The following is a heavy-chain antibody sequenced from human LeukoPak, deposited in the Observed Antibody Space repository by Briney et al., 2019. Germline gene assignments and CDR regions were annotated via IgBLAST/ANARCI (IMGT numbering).Heavy chain of an antibody. D-gene: IGHD4-17*01. Sequence: WGSLRLSCAASGFTFSSYAISWVRQTPGKGLEWVSVISGTGGSTYYADSVKGRFTISRDNSKNTLSLQMNSLRADDTAVYYCAKEIYGDPTGGRFQHWGQGTLVTVSS. CDR2: ISGTGGST. J-gene: IGHJ1*01. CDR1: GFTFSSYA. V-gene: IGHV3-23*01. CDR3: AKEIYGDPTGGRFQH.